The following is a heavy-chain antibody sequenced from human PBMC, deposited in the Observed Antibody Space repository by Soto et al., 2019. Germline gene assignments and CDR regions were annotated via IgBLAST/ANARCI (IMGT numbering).Heavy chain of an antibody. CDR2: IKSKTDGGTT. CDR1: GFTFSNAW. Sequence: EVQLVESGGGLVKPGGSLRLSCAASGFTFSNAWMNWVRQAPGKGLEWVGRIKSKTDGGTTDYAAPVKGRFTISRDDSKNTLYLQMNSLKTEDTAVYYCTTDPADTAMEYYYYYGMDVWGQGTTVTVSS. D-gene: IGHD5-18*01. CDR3: TTDPADTAMEYYYYYGMDV. V-gene: IGHV3-15*07. J-gene: IGHJ6*02.